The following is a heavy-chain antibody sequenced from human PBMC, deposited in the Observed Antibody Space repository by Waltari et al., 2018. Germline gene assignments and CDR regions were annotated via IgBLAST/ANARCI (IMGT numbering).Heavy chain of an antibody. CDR3: ARHYTGYGARDY. J-gene: IGHJ4*02. CDR2: IYYSGST. Sequence: QVQLQESGPGLVKPSQTLSLTCTVSGGSIISSDHYWSWIRQPPGKGLEWIGDIYYSGSTKYNPYLRSRVTISIDTSKNNFSLKVTSVTTADAAGYYCARHYTGYGARDYWGQGTLVTVSS. D-gene: IGHD4-17*01. CDR1: GGSIISSDHY. V-gene: IGHV4-30-4*08.